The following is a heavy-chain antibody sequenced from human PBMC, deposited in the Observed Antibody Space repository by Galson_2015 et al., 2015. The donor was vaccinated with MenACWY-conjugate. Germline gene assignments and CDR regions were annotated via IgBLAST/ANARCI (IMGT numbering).Heavy chain of an antibody. CDR2: INPSGGST. D-gene: IGHD4-17*01. V-gene: IGHV1-46*01. CDR3: ARTMTTVTTHPAGFDY. Sequence: QGLEWMGIINPSGGSTSYAQKFRGRVTMTRDTSTSTVYMELSSLRSEDTAVYYCARTMTTVTTHPAGFDYWGQGTLVTVSS. J-gene: IGHJ4*02.